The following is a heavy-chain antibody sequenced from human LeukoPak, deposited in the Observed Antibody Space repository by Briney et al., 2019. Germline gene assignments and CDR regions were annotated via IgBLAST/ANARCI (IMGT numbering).Heavy chain of an antibody. CDR2: INYSGSI. Sequence: SETLSLTCAVYGGSFSGYQWTWIRQPPGKGLEWIGEINYSGSINYNPSLKSRVTISVDTSKNQFSLKLSSVTAADTAVYYCARGSRYCSSTSCYGHGGRGLYLFDPWGQGTLVTVSS. D-gene: IGHD2-2*01. CDR3: ARGSRYCSSTSCYGHGGRGLYLFDP. CDR1: GGSFSGYQ. V-gene: IGHV4-34*01. J-gene: IGHJ5*02.